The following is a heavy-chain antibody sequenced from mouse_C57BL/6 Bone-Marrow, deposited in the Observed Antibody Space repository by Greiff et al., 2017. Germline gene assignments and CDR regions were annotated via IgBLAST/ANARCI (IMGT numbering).Heavy chain of an antibody. Sequence: VQLKQSGPELVKPGASVKISCKASGYSFTDYNMTWVKQSNGKSLEWIGVINPNYGTTSYNQKFKGKATLTVDQSSSTAYMQLNSRTSADAAVYYCARGYDYDYAMDYWGQGTSVTDSS. J-gene: IGHJ4*01. V-gene: IGHV1-39*01. CDR1: GYSFTDYN. CDR2: INPNYGTT. CDR3: ARGYDYDYAMDY. D-gene: IGHD2-4*01.